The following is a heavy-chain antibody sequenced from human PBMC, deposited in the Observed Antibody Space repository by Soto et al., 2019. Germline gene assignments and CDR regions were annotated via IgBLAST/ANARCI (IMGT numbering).Heavy chain of an antibody. J-gene: IGHJ6*02. CDR3: ARDKGGHDFWSGPRRYYYYGMDV. D-gene: IGHD3-3*01. CDR2: ISAYNGNT. Sequence: ASVKVSCKASGYAFTSYGISWVRQAPGQGLEWMGWISAYNGNTNYAQKLQGRVTMTTDTSTSTAYMELRSLRSDDTAVYYCARDKGGHDFWSGPRRYYYYGMDVWGQGTTVTVSS. V-gene: IGHV1-18*01. CDR1: GYAFTSYG.